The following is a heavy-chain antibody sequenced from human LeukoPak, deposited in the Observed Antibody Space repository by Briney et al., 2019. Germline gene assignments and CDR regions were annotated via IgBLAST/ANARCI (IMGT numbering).Heavy chain of an antibody. D-gene: IGHD5-18*01. V-gene: IGHV3-30-3*01. CDR2: ISYDGSNK. CDR1: GFTFSNYA. Sequence: GRSLRLSCAASGFTFSNYAMHWVRQAPGKGLEWVAVISYDGSNKYYADSVKGRFTISGDNSKNTLYLQMNSLRAEDTAVYYCARDLYSYGHFDYWGQGTLVTVSS. J-gene: IGHJ4*02. CDR3: ARDLYSYGHFDY.